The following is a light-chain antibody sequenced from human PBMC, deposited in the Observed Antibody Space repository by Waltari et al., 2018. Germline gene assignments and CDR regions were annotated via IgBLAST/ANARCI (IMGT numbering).Light chain of an antibody. J-gene: IGKJ5*01. CDR2: LAS. CDR1: QSLLHSNGYNY. CDR3: MQALQTPDT. V-gene: IGKV2-28*01. Sequence: DILMTQSPLSLQVSPEGQAASSCSSSQSLLHSNGYNYLDWYLQKPGQSPQLLIYLASKRASGVPDRFSGSGSGTDFTLKISRVEAEDVGVYYCMQALQTPDTFGQGTRLEIK.